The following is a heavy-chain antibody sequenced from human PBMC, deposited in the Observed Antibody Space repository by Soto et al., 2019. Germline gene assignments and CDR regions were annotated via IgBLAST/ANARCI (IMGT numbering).Heavy chain of an antibody. CDR3: ARSYVSVASRSLYYYGIDV. CDR1: GYTFTGYY. Sequence: QVQLVQSGAEVKKPGASVKVSCKASGYTFTGYYMHWVRQAPGQGLEWMGWINPNSGGTNYAQKFQGWVTRTRDASSSTAYMELSRLRSDDTAVYYCARSYVSVASRSLYYYGIDVWGQGTTVTVSS. J-gene: IGHJ6*02. V-gene: IGHV1-2*04. D-gene: IGHD6-19*01. CDR2: INPNSGGT.